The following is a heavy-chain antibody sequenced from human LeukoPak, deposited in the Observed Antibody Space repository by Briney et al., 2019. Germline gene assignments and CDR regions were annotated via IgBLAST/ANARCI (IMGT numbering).Heavy chain of an antibody. J-gene: IGHJ4*02. CDR2: INPNSGGT. D-gene: IGHD3-22*01. CDR3: ARMAGDSSGYTPIDY. Sequence: GASVKVSCKASGYTFTGYYMHWVRQAPGQGLEWMGWINPNSGGTNYAQKFQGRVTMTRDTSISTGYMELSRLRSDDTALYYCARMAGDSSGYTPIDYWGQGTLVTVSS. CDR1: GYTFTGYY. V-gene: IGHV1-2*02.